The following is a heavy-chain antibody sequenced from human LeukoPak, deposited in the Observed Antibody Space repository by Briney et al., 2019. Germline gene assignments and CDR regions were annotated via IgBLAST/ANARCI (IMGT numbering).Heavy chain of an antibody. J-gene: IGHJ4*02. Sequence: GGSLRLSCAASGLTFSNYWMSWVRQAPGKGLEWVANIKEDGSEKYYGDSVRGRFTIARDNAKSSLNLQMSSLRADGTAVYYCARHGRHNFDYWGQGTLVTVSS. CDR1: GLTFSNYW. CDR3: ARHGRHNFDY. V-gene: IGHV3-7*01. CDR2: IKEDGSEK. D-gene: IGHD5-24*01.